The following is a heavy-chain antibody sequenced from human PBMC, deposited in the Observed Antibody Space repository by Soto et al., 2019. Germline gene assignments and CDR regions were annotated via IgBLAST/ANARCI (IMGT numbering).Heavy chain of an antibody. Sequence: GGSLRLSCAASGFTFSSYGMHWVRQAPGKGLEWVAVISYDGSNKYYADSVKGRFTISRDNSKNTLYLQMNSLRAEDTAVYYCARRYYDFWSGPGANWFDPWGQGTLVTVSS. J-gene: IGHJ5*02. V-gene: IGHV3-30*03. CDR2: ISYDGSNK. D-gene: IGHD3-3*01. CDR3: ARRYYDFWSGPGANWFDP. CDR1: GFTFSSYG.